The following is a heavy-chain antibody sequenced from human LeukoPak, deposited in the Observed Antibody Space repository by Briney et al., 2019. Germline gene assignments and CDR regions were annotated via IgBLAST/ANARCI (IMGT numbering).Heavy chain of an antibody. J-gene: IGHJ5*02. CDR2: INPNSGGT. CDR3: ARVRYSGYDSHNWFDP. CDR1: GYTFTDYY. Sequence: GASVKVSCKASGYTFTDYYIHWVRQAPGQGLEWMGLINPNSGGTGYAQKFQGRVTMTRDTSISTAYMELSSLRSDDTAVYYCARVRYSGYDSHNWFDPWGQGTLVTVSS. D-gene: IGHD5-12*01. V-gene: IGHV1-2*02.